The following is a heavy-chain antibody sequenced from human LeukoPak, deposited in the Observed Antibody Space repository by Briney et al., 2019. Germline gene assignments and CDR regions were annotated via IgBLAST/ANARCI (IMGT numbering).Heavy chain of an antibody. CDR2: IRYDGRSK. D-gene: IGHD2-15*01. CDR1: RFTFSSYG. V-gene: IGHV3-30*02. J-gene: IGHJ4*02. Sequence: PGGSLRLSCASSRFTFSSYGMHWVRQAPGKGLEWVAFIRYDGRSKYYADSVQGRFIISRDTSKNTLYLQMNSLKVEDTAVYYCAKDQDLYCSGGSCYSTLDYWGQGTLVTVSS. CDR3: AKDQDLYCSGGSCYSTLDY.